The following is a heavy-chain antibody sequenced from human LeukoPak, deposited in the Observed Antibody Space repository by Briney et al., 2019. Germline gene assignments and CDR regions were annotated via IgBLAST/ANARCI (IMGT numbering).Heavy chain of an antibody. J-gene: IGHJ4*02. CDR1: GGSLSYYY. V-gene: IGHV4-34*01. Sequence: SETLSLTCAVYGGSLSYYYWSWIRQPPEKGLEWIGEINHSGSTNYNPSLKSRVTISVDTSKNQFSLKLSSVTAADTAVYYCARANLTHTYYFDYWGQGTLVTVSS. CDR2: INHSGST. D-gene: IGHD4/OR15-4a*01. CDR3: ARANLTHTYYFDY.